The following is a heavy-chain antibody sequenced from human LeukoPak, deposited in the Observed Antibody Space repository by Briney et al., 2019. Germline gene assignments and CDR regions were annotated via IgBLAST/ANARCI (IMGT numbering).Heavy chain of an antibody. CDR1: GVTINIHW. V-gene: IGHV3-7*04. J-gene: IGHJ4*02. D-gene: IGHD4-11*01. CDR3: ARPRNRVYDY. CDR2: IKEDGSEK. Sequence: PGGSLRLSCVASGVTINIHWMSWVRQAPGKGLEWVANIKEDGSEKYCVDSVKGRFTVSRDNAKNSLYLQMNSLRAEDTAVYYCARPRNRVYDYWGQGTLVTVSS.